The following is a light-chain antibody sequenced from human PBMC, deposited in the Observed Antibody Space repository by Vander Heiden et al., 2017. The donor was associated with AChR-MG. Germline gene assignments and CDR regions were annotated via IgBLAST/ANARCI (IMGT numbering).Light chain of an antibody. CDR3: QQDDSTPQT. CDR2: WAF. V-gene: IGKV4-1*01. CDR1: QSLLDTSNNKNY. Sequence: DFVMTQSPDSLAVSLGERATINCKSSQSLLDTSNNKNYLAWYQQKPGQPPKLLIYWAFTRESGVPDRFSGGGSGTDFTLTISSLQADDVAVYYCQQDDSTPQTFGQGTKVEIK. J-gene: IGKJ1*01.